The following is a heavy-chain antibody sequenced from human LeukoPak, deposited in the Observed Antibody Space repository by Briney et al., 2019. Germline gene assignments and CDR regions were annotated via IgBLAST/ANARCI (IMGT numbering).Heavy chain of an antibody. D-gene: IGHD3-3*01. J-gene: IGHJ6*03. V-gene: IGHV3-30*02. CDR3: AKQPADTIFGVVIIPRDYYYMDV. CDR2: IRYDETKK. CDR1: AFTFSNYG. Sequence: PGGSLRLSCAASAFTFSNYGIHWVRQAPGKGLEWVAFIRYDETKKYYADSVEGRFTISRDISKNTLYLQMNSLRAEDTAVYYCAKQPADTIFGVVIIPRDYYYMDVWGKGATVTVSS.